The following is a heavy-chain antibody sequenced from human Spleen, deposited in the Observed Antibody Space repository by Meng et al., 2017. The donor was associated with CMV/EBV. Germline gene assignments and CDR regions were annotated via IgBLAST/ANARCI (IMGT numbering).Heavy chain of an antibody. CDR1: GFTFTSSA. J-gene: IGHJ6*02. Sequence: SVKVSCKASGFTFTSSAVQWVRQARGQRLEWIGWIVVGSGNTNYAQKFQERVTITRDMSTSTAYMELSSLRSEDTAVYYCAADPSALQFYYYGMDVWGQGTTVTVSS. CDR2: IVVGSGNT. D-gene: IGHD5-24*01. CDR3: AADPSALQFYYYGMDV. V-gene: IGHV1-58*01.